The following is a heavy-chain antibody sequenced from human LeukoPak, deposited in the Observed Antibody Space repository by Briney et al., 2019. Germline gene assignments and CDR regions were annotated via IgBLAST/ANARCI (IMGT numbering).Heavy chain of an antibody. CDR1: GFTFSDYY. Sequence: GGSLRLSCAVSGFTFSDYYMSWIRQAPGKGLEWVSYISTSGSTIYYADSVKGRFTISRDNAKNSLYLQMNSLRAEDTAVYYCARHDYDSSGPRGMDVWGQGTTVTVSS. D-gene: IGHD3-22*01. V-gene: IGHV3-11*01. J-gene: IGHJ6*02. CDR3: ARHDYDSSGPRGMDV. CDR2: ISTSGSTI.